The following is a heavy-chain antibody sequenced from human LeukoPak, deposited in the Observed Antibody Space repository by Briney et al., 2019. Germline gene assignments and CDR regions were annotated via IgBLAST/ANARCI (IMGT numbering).Heavy chain of an antibody. D-gene: IGHD6-19*01. V-gene: IGHV3-23*01. J-gene: IGHJ4*02. CDR1: GFAFTSFT. CDR3: AKDHGVAVTGMYY. Sequence: GGSLRLSCAASGFAFTSFTMNWVRQTPGKGLEWVSSISGTGGNTYYADSVKGRFTISRDNSRNTLYLQMNGLRAEDTAVYYCAKDHGVAVTGMYYWGQGTLVTVSS. CDR2: ISGTGGNT.